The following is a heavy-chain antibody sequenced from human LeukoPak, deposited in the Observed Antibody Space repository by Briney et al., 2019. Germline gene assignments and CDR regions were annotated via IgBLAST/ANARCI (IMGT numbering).Heavy chain of an antibody. CDR1: GFTFSSFE. D-gene: IGHD3-10*01. CDR3: ARPSVRGVIYGMDV. V-gene: IGHV3-48*03. Sequence: GGSLRLSCAASGFTFSSFEMNWVRQAPGKGLEWVSYISSSGTTIYYADSVKGRFTISRDNAKNSVYLQMNSLRAEDTAVYYCARPSVRGVIYGMDVWGQGTTVTVS. CDR2: ISSSGTTI. J-gene: IGHJ6*02.